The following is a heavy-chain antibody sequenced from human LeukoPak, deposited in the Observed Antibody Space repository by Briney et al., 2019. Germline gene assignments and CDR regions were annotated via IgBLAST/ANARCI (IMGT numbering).Heavy chain of an antibody. CDR2: IYYSGST. CDR1: GGSISNYY. Sequence: SETLSLTCTVSGGSISNYYWSWIRQPPGKGLEWIGYIYYSGSTNYNPSLKSRVTISVDTSKNQFSLKLSSVTAADTAVYYCARDHRAYYDFWSGYSYYFDYWGQGTLVTVSS. J-gene: IGHJ4*02. V-gene: IGHV4-59*12. D-gene: IGHD3-3*01. CDR3: ARDHRAYYDFWSGYSYYFDY.